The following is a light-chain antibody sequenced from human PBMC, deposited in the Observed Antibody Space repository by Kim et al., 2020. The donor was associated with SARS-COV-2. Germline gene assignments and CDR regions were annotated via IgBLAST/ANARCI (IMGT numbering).Light chain of an antibody. CDR1: QSICTK. Sequence: EVVMTQSPATLSLSPGESATLSCRASQSICTKLAWYQQKPGQAPRLLIYHASSRTTDIPARFSGSGSGTEFTLTISSLQSEDFAVYYCQQCNNSPLTFGQGTKVDIK. J-gene: IGKJ1*01. V-gene: IGKV3-15*01. CDR2: HAS. CDR3: QQCNNSPLT.